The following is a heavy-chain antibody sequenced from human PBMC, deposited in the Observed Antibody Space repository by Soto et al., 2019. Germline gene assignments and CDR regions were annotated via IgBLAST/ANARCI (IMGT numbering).Heavy chain of an antibody. CDR1: GFTFSNYG. D-gene: IGHD4-17*01. CDR3: ARDRDPMTTVTEIGC. V-gene: IGHV3-33*01. J-gene: IGHJ4*02. Sequence: PGGSLRLSCAASGFTFSNYGMHWVRQAPGKGLEWVAVIWYDGSNKYYGDSVKGRFTIPRDNSKNTLYLQMNSLRGEDMAVYYCARDRDPMTTVTEIGCWGQGTLVTVSS. CDR2: IWYDGSNK.